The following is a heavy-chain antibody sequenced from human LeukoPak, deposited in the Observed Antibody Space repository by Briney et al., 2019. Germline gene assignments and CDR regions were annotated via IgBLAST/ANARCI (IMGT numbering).Heavy chain of an antibody. CDR1: GGSISSSNW. D-gene: IGHD2-15*01. CDR3: ARLGYCSGGSCPWAFDI. J-gene: IGHJ3*02. Sequence: SETLSLTCAVSGGSISSSNWWSWVRQPPGKGLEWIGEIYHSGSTNYNPSLKSRVTISVDKSKNQFSLKLSSVTAGDTAVYCCARLGYCSGGSCPWAFDIWGEGTMVTVSS. V-gene: IGHV4-4*01. CDR2: IYHSGST.